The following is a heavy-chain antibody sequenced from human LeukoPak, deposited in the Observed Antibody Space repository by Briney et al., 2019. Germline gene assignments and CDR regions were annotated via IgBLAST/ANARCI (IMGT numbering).Heavy chain of an antibody. CDR3: AKDPSSGWFQYYFDY. CDR1: GFTFSSYA. V-gene: IGHV3-23*01. CDR2: ISGSGGST. D-gene: IGHD6-19*01. J-gene: IGHJ4*02. Sequence: GSLRLSCAASGFTFSSYAMSWVRQAPGKGLEWVSAISGSGGSTYYADSVKGRFTISRDNSKNTLYLQMNSLRAEDTAVYYCAKDPSSGWFQYYFDYWGQGTLVTVSS.